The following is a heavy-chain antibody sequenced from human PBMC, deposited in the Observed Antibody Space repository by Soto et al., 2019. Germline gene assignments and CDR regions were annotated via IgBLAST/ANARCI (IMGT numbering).Heavy chain of an antibody. D-gene: IGHD3-16*01. J-gene: IGHJ6*02. CDR3: ARVPSPFDYYYAMDV. V-gene: IGHV4-30-4*01. CDR2: TFSSGTT. CDR1: GDSISSGNKY. Sequence: PSETLSLTCTVSGDSISSGNKYWSWIRQPPGKGLEWIGYTFSSGTTYYNPSPKSRLTMSLDASQNQFSLKLNSLTDADTAVYFCARVPSPFDYYYAMDVWGQGTTVTVSS.